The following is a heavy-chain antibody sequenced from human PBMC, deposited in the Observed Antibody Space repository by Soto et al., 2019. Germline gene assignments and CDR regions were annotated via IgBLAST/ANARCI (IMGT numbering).Heavy chain of an antibody. Sequence: PSETLSLTCTVSGGSISSYYWSWIRQPPGKGLEWIGYIYYSGSTNYNPSLKSRVTISVDTSKNQFSLKLSSVTAADTAVYYCARLPLFYCSGGSCYIDAFDIWGQGTMVTVSS. V-gene: IGHV4-59*08. J-gene: IGHJ3*02. D-gene: IGHD2-15*01. CDR3: ARLPLFYCSGGSCYIDAFDI. CDR2: IYYSGST. CDR1: GGSISSYY.